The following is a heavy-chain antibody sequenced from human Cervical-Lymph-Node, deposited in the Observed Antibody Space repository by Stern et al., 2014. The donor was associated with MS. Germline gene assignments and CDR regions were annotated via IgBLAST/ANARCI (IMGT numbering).Heavy chain of an antibody. CDR2: IFSNDEK. CDR1: GFSLSNARMG. CDR3: ARLEMATITPWYFDL. J-gene: IGHJ2*01. V-gene: IGHV2-26*01. D-gene: IGHD5-24*01. Sequence: QVTLKESGPVLVKPTETLTLTCTASGFSLSNARMGVSWIRQPPGKALEWLAPIFSNDEKSYSTSLKSRLTISKDTSKSQVVLTMTNMDPVDTATYYCARLEMATITPWYFDLWGRGTLVTVSS.